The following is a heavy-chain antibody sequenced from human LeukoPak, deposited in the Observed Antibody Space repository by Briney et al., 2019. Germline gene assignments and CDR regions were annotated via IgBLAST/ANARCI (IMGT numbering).Heavy chain of an antibody. D-gene: IGHD7-27*01. CDR2: INHSGST. Sequence: SETLSLTCTVSGGSITSYYWSWIRQPPGKGLEWIGEINHSGSTNYNPSLKSRVTISVDTSKNQFSLKLSSVTAADTAVYYCARRGVWVPRYFDYWGQGTLVTVSS. CDR3: ARRGVWVPRYFDY. J-gene: IGHJ4*02. V-gene: IGHV4-34*01. CDR1: GGSITSYY.